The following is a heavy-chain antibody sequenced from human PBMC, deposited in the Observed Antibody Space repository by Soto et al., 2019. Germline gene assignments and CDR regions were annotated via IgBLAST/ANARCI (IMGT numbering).Heavy chain of an antibody. Sequence: SQTLSLTCVISGDSVSSNSAVWNWIRQSPSRGLEWLGRTYFRSKWFSDYAVSVKSRITINPDTSKNQFSLQLNSVTPEDTAVYYCGRESMAGWVDYWGQGALVTVSS. CDR2: TYFRSKWFS. CDR3: GRESMAGWVDY. CDR1: GDSVSSNSAV. D-gene: IGHD6-19*01. J-gene: IGHJ4*02. V-gene: IGHV6-1*01.